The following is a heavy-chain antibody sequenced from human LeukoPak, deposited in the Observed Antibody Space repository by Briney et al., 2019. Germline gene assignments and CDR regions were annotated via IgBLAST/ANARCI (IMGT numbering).Heavy chain of an antibody. CDR3: AKSSDGFDY. J-gene: IGHJ4*02. V-gene: IGHV3-21*01. CDR1: GFTLSNFG. Sequence: GGSLRLSCEASGFTLSNFGMNWVRQAPGKGLEWVAYISSSGYYIYYADSVKGRFTISRDNAKNSLYLQMNSLRAEDTAVYYCAKSSDGFDYWGQGTLVTVSS. CDR2: ISSSGYYI.